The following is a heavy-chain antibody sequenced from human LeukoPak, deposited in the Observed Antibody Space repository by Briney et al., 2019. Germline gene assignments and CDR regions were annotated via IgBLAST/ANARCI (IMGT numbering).Heavy chain of an antibody. CDR3: AREPNTILDY. D-gene: IGHD5-24*01. CDR1: GGSISSGSYY. CDR2: IYTSGST. Sequence: SQTLSLTCTVSGGSISSGSYYWSWIRQPAGKGLEWIGRIYTSGSTNYNPSLKSRVTISVDTSKNQFSLKLSSVTAADTAVYYCAREPNTILDYWGQGTLVTVSS. V-gene: IGHV4-61*02. J-gene: IGHJ4*02.